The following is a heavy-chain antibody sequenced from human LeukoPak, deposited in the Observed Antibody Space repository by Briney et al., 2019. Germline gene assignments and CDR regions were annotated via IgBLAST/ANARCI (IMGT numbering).Heavy chain of an antibody. CDR3: ARGGDYDSSDYFDY. CDR2: ISSSSSYI. J-gene: IGHJ4*02. V-gene: IGHV3-21*01. CDR1: GFIFNSYS. D-gene: IGHD3-22*01. Sequence: GSLRLSCAASGFIFNSYSMNWVRQAPGKGLEWVSSISSSSSYIYYADSVKGRFTISRDNAKNSLYLQMNSLRAEDTAVYYCARGGDYDSSDYFDYWGQGTLVTVSS.